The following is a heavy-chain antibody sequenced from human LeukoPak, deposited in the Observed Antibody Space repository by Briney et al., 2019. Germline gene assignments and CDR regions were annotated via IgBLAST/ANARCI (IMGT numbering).Heavy chain of an antibody. J-gene: IGHJ4*02. Sequence: GGSLRLSCAASGFTFSSYSMNWVRQAPGKGLEWVSSISSSSYIYYADSVKGRFTISRDNAKNSLYLQMNSLGAEDTAVYYCARVPEQRHWNFDYWGQGTLVTVSS. V-gene: IGHV3-21*01. D-gene: IGHD6-25*01. CDR2: ISSSSYI. CDR1: GFTFSSYS. CDR3: ARVPEQRHWNFDY.